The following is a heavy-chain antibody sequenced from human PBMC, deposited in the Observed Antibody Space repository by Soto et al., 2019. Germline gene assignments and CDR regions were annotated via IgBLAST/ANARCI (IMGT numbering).Heavy chain of an antibody. CDR2: IYHSGST. Sequence: TSETLSLTCAVSGYSISSGYYWGWIRQPPGKGLEWIGSIYHSGSTYYNPSLKSRVTISVDTSKNQFSLKLSSVTAADTAVYYCARDRKVGYSGYGGEDYWGQGTLVTVSS. CDR3: ARDRKVGYSGYGGEDY. D-gene: IGHD5-12*01. CDR1: GYSISSGYY. J-gene: IGHJ4*02. V-gene: IGHV4-38-2*02.